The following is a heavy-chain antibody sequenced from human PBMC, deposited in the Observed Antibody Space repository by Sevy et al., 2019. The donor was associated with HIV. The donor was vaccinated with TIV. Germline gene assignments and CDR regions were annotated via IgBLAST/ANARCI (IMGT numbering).Heavy chain of an antibody. CDR3: ASGYCSGGSCLPTPGPFDY. D-gene: IGHD2-15*01. J-gene: IGHJ4*02. V-gene: IGHV1-69*13. CDR2: IIPIFGTA. Sequence: ASVKVSCKASGGTFSSYAISWVRQAPGQGLEWMGGIIPIFGTANYAQKFQGRVTITADESTSTAYMELSSLRSEDTAVYYCASGYCSGGSCLPTPGPFDYWGQGTLVTVSS. CDR1: GGTFSSYA.